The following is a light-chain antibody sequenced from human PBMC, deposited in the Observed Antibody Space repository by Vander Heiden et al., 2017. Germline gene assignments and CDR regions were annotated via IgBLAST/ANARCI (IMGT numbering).Light chain of an antibody. CDR2: DAS. Sequence: EIALTQSPATLSLSPGERATLSCRASQRVTSYLAWYQQKSGQAPRLLIYDASNRATGIPARFSGSGSGTDFTLTISSLEPEDFAVYYCQQRSNWLYTFGQGTKREIK. CDR1: QRVTSY. V-gene: IGKV3-11*01. CDR3: QQRSNWLYT. J-gene: IGKJ2*01.